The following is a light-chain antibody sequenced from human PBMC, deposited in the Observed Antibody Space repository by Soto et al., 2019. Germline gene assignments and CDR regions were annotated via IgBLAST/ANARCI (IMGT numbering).Light chain of an antibody. CDR3: QDHNHWPS. CDR1: QSVATN. CDR2: ETC. V-gene: IGKV3-15*01. J-gene: IGKJ2*01. Sequence: IVMTQSPATLSLSLGERATLSCRASQSVATNLAWYQQKPGQAPRLLNYETCTRATGIPARFSGSGTVTEFTLTISGLQSEACAVSYCQDHNHWPSFGQGTNLVSK.